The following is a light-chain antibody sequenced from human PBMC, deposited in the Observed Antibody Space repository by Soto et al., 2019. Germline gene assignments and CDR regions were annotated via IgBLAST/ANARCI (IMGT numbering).Light chain of an antibody. V-gene: IGLV2-23*02. CDR1: SSDVGSYNL. Sequence: LTQPASVSGSPGQSITISCTGTSSDVGSYNLVSWYQQHPGKAPKLMIYEVSKRPSGVSNRFSGSKSGNTASLTISGLQAEDEADYYCCSYAGSSTLYVFGTGTKVTGL. J-gene: IGLJ1*01. CDR2: EVS. CDR3: CSYAGSSTLYV.